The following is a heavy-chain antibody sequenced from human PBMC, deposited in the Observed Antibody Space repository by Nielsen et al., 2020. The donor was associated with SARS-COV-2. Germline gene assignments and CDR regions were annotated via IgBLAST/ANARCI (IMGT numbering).Heavy chain of an antibody. CDR2: ITHAGTT. Sequence: SDTLSLTCAVYGESFSGHYWSWIRQTPGKGLEWIGEITHAGTTNYNPSLKSRVTISVDTSRNQFSLKSTSVTAADTAVYYCARGSDEGLALWGQGTLVTVSS. CDR3: ARGSDEGLAL. V-gene: IGHV4-34*01. J-gene: IGHJ4*02. CDR1: GESFSGHY. D-gene: IGHD6-19*01.